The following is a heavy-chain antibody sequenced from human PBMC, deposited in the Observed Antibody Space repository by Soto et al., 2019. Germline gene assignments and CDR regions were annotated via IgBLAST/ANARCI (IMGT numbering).Heavy chain of an antibody. V-gene: IGHV3-30-3*01. CDR3: VRDRGWSQYDY. J-gene: IGHJ4*02. CDR2: MSHDGHIK. Sequence: GGSLRLSCAASGFTFNSHTMHWVRQAPGKGLEWLSLMSHDGHIKFYADSVKGRFTISRDNTKNTLYLQMNSLRAEDTAVYYCVRDRGWSQYDYWGQGTLVTVSS. D-gene: IGHD2-15*01. CDR1: GFTFNSHT.